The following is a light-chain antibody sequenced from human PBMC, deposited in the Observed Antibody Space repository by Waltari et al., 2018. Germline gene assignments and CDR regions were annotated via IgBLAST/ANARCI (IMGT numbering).Light chain of an antibody. CDR1: THNIWPYNL. CDR2: EGV. V-gene: IGLV2-23*03. CDR3: CSYRGNSTFV. J-gene: IGLJ2*01. Sequence: QTALTQPASLSWSPGQSITISCAGATHNIWPYNLVSWYQQHPDKAPKLIIFEGVKRPSGVSNRFSGSKSGNTASLTISGLQTEDEADYYCCSYRGNSTFVFGGGTKLTVL.